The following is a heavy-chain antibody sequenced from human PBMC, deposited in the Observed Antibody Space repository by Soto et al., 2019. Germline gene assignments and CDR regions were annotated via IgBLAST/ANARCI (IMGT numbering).Heavy chain of an antibody. CDR2: IYYSGST. CDR1: GGSISSYY. D-gene: IGHD6-19*01. V-gene: IGHV4-59*01. J-gene: IGHJ6*02. CDR3: ARVGGYSSGWYELGRKGPHREGYYYYGMDV. Sequence: SQTLSLTCTVSGGSISSYYWSWILQPPGKGLEWIGYIYYSGSTNYNPSLKSRVTISVDTSKNQFSLKLSSVTAADTAVYYCARVGGYSSGWYELGRKGPHREGYYYYGMDVWGQGTTVTVSS.